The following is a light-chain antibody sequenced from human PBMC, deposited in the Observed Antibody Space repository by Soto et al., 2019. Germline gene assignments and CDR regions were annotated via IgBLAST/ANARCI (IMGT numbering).Light chain of an antibody. J-gene: IGKJ4*01. CDR2: GAS. Sequence: DIQMTQSPSSLSASIGDRVTITCRASQDISIYLAWYQQKSGEAPRLLIYGASTLQSGVPSRFSGSRSGTDFTLTIRSLQPEDFATYYCQQLHSFVLTFGGGTKVEMK. V-gene: IGKV1-9*01. CDR3: QQLHSFVLT. CDR1: QDISIY.